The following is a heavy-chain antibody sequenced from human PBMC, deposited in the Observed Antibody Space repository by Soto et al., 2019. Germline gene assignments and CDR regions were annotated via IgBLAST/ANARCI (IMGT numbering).Heavy chain of an antibody. CDR1: GFTFSKYA. V-gene: IGHV1-3*01. CDR3: ARDYADIAVAGIPLLAH. CDR2: INAGNGNT. Sequence: QVQLVQSGAEVKKPGASVNVSCKASGFTFSKYAMHWVRQAPGQRLEWMGWINAGNGNTRYLGKLQGRVTIIRDTSASTVYMELSSLRSEDTAVYYCARDYADIAVAGIPLLAHWGQGTLVTVSS. J-gene: IGHJ4*01. D-gene: IGHD6-19*01.